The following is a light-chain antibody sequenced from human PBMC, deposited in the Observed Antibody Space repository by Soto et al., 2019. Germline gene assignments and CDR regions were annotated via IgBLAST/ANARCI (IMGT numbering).Light chain of an antibody. CDR1: QSVSSN. J-gene: IGKJ1*01. Sequence: EIVMTQSPATLSVSPCERATLSCRASQSVSSNLAWYQQKPGQAPRLLIYGASSRATDIPDRFSGSGSGTDFTLTISRLEPEDFAVYYCHQYDSPPWTFGQGTKVDIK. CDR3: HQYDSPPWT. V-gene: IGKV3-20*01. CDR2: GAS.